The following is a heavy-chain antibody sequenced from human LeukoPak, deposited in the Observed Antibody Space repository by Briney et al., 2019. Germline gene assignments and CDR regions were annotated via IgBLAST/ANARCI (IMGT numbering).Heavy chain of an antibody. J-gene: IGHJ4*02. CDR1: GLTFSSYA. V-gene: IGHV3-23*01. CDR2: NSGRDGST. CDR3: AKDLRVGTLWD. D-gene: IGHD2-21*02. Sequence: GGSLRHSRAPSGLTFSSYAMSGVPPPPGGGLEWVSANSGRDGSTYYADSVKGLFTISRDNSKNTLYLQMNSLRAEDTAVYYCAKDLRVGTLWDWGQGTLVTVSS.